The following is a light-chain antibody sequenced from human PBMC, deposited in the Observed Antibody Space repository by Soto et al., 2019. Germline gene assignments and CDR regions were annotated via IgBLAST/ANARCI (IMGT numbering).Light chain of an antibody. Sequence: EIVMTQSPATLSVSPGERSTLSCRASESVGSNLAWYQQKPGQAPRLLMFRTSSRATGFPARFSGSGSGTEFNLTISSLQSEDFGVYYCQQYNNWPRATFGGGTKVDIK. CDR2: RTS. CDR3: QQYNNWPRAT. V-gene: IGKV3-15*01. J-gene: IGKJ4*01. CDR1: ESVGSN.